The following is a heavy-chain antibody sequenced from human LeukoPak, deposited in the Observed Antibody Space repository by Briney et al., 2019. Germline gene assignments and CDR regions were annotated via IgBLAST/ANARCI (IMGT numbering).Heavy chain of an antibody. CDR3: AIRPRHGENNGAFYI. Sequence: GESLLIKGTGSGYRFSTNSIGCVRQMPGKGLEWMGIIYPGDSDATYSPSFQGQVTISADKSISIAYLQWSSLKASDTGMYYCAIRPRHGENNGAFYIWGQGTMVTVSA. CDR2: IYPGDSDA. D-gene: IGHD1/OR15-1a*01. J-gene: IGHJ3*02. CDR1: GYRFSTNS. V-gene: IGHV5-51*01.